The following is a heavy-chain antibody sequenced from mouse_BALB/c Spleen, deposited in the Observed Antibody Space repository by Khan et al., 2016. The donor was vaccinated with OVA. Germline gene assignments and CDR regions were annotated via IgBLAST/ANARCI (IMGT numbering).Heavy chain of an antibody. Sequence: VQLQQSGPELMKPGASVKISCKASGYSFTTYYIHWVKQTPGKSLEWIGYIDPCNGSTTYNQKFKGQATFTVDNSSRTAYMHLSSLTSEDSAVDYYARPGTSSWFAYWGQGTLVTVSA. J-gene: IGHJ3*01. D-gene: IGHD1-1*01. CDR1: GYSFTTYY. V-gene: IGHV1S135*01. CDR2: IDPCNGST. CDR3: ARPGTSSWFAY.